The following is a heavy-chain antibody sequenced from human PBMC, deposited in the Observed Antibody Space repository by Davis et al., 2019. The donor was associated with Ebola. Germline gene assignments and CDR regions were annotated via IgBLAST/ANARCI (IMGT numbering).Heavy chain of an antibody. Sequence: SETLSLTCAVYGGSFSGYYWTWIRQPPGKGLEWIGDINHSGTANYNPSLKSRVTISVDTSQNQFSLKLSSVTAADTAVYYCARWGGLYYDFWSGHLGDYWGQGTLVTVSS. CDR3: ARWGGLYYDFWSGHLGDY. D-gene: IGHD3-3*01. CDR1: GGSFSGYY. CDR2: INHSGTA. J-gene: IGHJ4*02. V-gene: IGHV4-34*01.